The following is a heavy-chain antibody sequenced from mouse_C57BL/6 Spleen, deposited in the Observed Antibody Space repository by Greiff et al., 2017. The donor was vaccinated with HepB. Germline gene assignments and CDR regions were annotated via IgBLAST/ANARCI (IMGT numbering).Heavy chain of an antibody. CDR1: GYAFTNYL. D-gene: IGHD1-1*01. CDR3: ARFYYGSSYGWFAY. Sequence: QVQLQQSGAELVRPGTSVKVSCKASGYAFTNYLIEWVKQRPGQGLEWIGVINPGSGGTNYNEKFKGKATLTADKSSSTAYMQLSSLTSEDSAVYFCARFYYGSSYGWFAYWGQGTLVTVSA. V-gene: IGHV1-54*01. J-gene: IGHJ3*01. CDR2: INPGSGGT.